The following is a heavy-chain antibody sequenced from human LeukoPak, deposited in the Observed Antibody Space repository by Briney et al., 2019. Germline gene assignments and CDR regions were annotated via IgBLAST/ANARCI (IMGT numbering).Heavy chain of an antibody. D-gene: IGHD5-18*01. Sequence: PSETLSLTCTVSGYSISSGYYWGWIRQPPGKGLEWIGSIYHGGSTYYNPSLKSRVTISVDTSKNQFSLKLSSVTAADTAVYYCARHQNSYGSRDWFDPWGKGTLVTVSS. CDR2: IYHGGST. V-gene: IGHV4-38-2*02. CDR3: ARHQNSYGSRDWFDP. CDR1: GYSISSGYY. J-gene: IGHJ5*02.